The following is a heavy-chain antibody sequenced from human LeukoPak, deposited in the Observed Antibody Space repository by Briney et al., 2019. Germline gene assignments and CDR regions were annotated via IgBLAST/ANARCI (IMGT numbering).Heavy chain of an antibody. CDR2: ISVINSGNT. Sequence: ASVKVSCKASGYTFSSYGINWVRQALGQGLEWMGWISVINSGNTRYAQNFQGRLTMTTDTSTTAAYMELRSLRSDDTAVYYCSREFPFCGADCFSGVFDIWGQGTMVTVS. D-gene: IGHD2-21*02. V-gene: IGHV1-18*01. CDR1: GYTFSSYG. CDR3: SREFPFCGADCFSGVFDI. J-gene: IGHJ3*02.